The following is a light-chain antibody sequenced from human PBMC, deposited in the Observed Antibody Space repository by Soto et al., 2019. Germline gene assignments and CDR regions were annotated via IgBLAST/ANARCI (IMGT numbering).Light chain of an antibody. V-gene: IGLV2-23*01. Sequence: QSVLTQPASVSGSPGQSITISCTGTSSDVGSYNLVSWYQQHPGKAPKVMIYEASKRPSGVPNRFSGSKSGNTASLTISGLQAEDEADYYCCSYAGSRTYVFGTGTKVTVL. CDR3: CSYAGSRTYV. J-gene: IGLJ1*01. CDR2: EAS. CDR1: SSDVGSYNL.